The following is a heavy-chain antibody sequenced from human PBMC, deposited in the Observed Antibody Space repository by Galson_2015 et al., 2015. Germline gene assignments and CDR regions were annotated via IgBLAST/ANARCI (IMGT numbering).Heavy chain of an antibody. V-gene: IGHV3-7*01. Sequence: SLRLSCAASGFTFSNYWMSWVRQAPGKGLEWVANIKEDGSEKYYVDSVKGRFIVSRDNAKNLLSLQMNSLRPEDTAVYYCAREEVGMGYCTGGSCLYNYFDPWGQGTLVTVSS. D-gene: IGHD2-15*01. J-gene: IGHJ5*02. CDR3: AREEVGMGYCTGGSCLYNYFDP. CDR1: GFTFSNYW. CDR2: IKEDGSEK.